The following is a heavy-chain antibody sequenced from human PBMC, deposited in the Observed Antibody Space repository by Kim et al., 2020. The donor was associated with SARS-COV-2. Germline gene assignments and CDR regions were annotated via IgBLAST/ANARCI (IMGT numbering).Heavy chain of an antibody. Sequence: GGSLRLSCTASGFTFGDYAMSWVRQAPGKGLEWVGFIRSKAYGGTTEYAASVKGRFTISRDDSKSIAYLQMNSLKTEDTAVYYCTRDRVPIYDFWSGYPTFCYMDGWGKGTRVTVSS. D-gene: IGHD3-3*01. CDR3: TRDRVPIYDFWSGYPTFCYMDG. J-gene: IGHJ6*03. CDR2: IRSKAYGGTT. CDR1: GFTFGDYA. V-gene: IGHV3-49*04.